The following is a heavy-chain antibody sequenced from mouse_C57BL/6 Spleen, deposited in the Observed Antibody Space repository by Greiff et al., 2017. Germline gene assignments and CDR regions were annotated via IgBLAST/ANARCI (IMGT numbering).Heavy chain of an antibody. CDR3: TTKDYFDY. CDR2: IDPENGDT. J-gene: IGHJ2*01. V-gene: IGHV14-4*01. Sequence: EVQLQQSGAELVRPGASVKLSCTASGFNIKDDYMHWVKQRPEQGLEWIGWIDPENGDTEYASKFQGKATITADTSSNTAYLQLSSLTSEDTAVYYCTTKDYFDYWVQGTTLTVSS. CDR1: GFNIKDDY.